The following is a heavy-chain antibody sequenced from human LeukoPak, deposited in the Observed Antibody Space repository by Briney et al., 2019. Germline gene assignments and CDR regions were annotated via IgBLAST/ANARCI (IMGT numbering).Heavy chain of an antibody. D-gene: IGHD6-19*01. J-gene: IGHJ1*01. CDR3: ARNYGSGRHRYFQH. CDR1: GYTFTDYY. V-gene: IGHV1-2*02. Sequence: ASVKVSCKASGYTFTDYYMHWVRQAPGHGPEWMGWINPNSGGTNYARKFQGRVTMTRDTSISTAYMELSRLRSDDTAVYYCARNYGSGRHRYFQHWGQGTLVTVSS. CDR2: INPNSGGT.